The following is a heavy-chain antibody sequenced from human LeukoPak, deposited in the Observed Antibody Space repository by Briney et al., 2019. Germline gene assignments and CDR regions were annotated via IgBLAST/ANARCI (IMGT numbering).Heavy chain of an antibody. Sequence: SETLSLTCTVSGGSISSGSYYWSWIRQPAGKGLEWIGRIYTSGSTNYNPSLKSRVTISVDTSKNQFSLKLSSVTAADTAVYYCATGGSSWPFDYWGQGTLVTASS. V-gene: IGHV4-61*02. CDR3: ATGGSSWPFDY. CDR1: GGSISSGSYY. J-gene: IGHJ4*02. CDR2: IYTSGST. D-gene: IGHD6-13*01.